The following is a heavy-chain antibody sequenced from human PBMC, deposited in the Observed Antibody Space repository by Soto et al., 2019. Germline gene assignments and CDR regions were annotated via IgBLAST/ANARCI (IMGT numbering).Heavy chain of an antibody. CDR2: ISYDGTYK. Sequence: QVQLVESGGGVVQPGRSLRLSCAASAFTFRSSAMHWVRQAPGKGLEWVAVISYDGTYKYYADSVKGRFTISRDNSKNTLYLQMSSLRPEDTAVYYCARDAIYDGSGYYGSYFDYWGQGSLVTVSS. CDR1: AFTFRSSA. D-gene: IGHD3-22*01. V-gene: IGHV3-30-3*01. CDR3: ARDAIYDGSGYYGSYFDY. J-gene: IGHJ4*02.